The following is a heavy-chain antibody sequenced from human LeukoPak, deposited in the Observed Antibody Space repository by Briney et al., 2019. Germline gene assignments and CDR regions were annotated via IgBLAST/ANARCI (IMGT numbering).Heavy chain of an antibody. D-gene: IGHD4-11*01. Sequence: PSETLSLTCTVSGGSVSSGSYYWSWIRQPPGKGLEWIGYIYYSGSTNYNPSLKSRVTISVDTSKNQFSLKLSSVTAADTAVYYCAKMTTPPGWFDPWGQGTLVTVSS. J-gene: IGHJ5*02. CDR2: IYYSGST. CDR3: AKMTTPPGWFDP. V-gene: IGHV4-61*01. CDR1: GGSVSSGSYY.